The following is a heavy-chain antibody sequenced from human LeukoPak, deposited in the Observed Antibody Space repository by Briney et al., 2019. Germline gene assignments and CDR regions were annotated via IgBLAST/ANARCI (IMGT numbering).Heavy chain of an antibody. CDR2: IYHSGST. CDR1: GGSISSSYW. D-gene: IGHD3/OR15-3a*01. CDR3: ARSYWTGYHHLDF. V-gene: IGHV4-4*02. Sequence: SETLSLTCAVSGGSISSSYWWTWVRQSPGKGLEWIGEIYHSGSTNYNPSLKSRLTISVDKSKNQFSLKLSSVTAADTAVYYCARSYWTGYHHLDFWGQGTLVTVSS. J-gene: IGHJ4*02.